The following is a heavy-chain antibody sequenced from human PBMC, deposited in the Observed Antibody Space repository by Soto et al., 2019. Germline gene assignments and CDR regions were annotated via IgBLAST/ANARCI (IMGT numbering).Heavy chain of an antibody. V-gene: IGHV3-48*02. CDR2: ISSSSTTI. D-gene: IGHD5-18*01. Sequence: GGSLRLSCAASGFTFSTYSMNWVRQAPGKGLEWVSYISSSSTTIYYADSVKGRFTISRDNAKNSLYLQMNSLRDEDTAVYYCARDGYSYGEGDFDYWGQGTLVTVSS. J-gene: IGHJ4*02. CDR1: GFTFSTYS. CDR3: ARDGYSYGEGDFDY.